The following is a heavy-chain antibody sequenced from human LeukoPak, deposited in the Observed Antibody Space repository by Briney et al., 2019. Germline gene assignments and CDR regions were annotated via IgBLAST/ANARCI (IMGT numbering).Heavy chain of an antibody. CDR2: IRSKANSYAT. Sequence: PGGSLKLSCAASGFTFSGSAMHWVRQASGKGLEWVGRIRSKANSYATAYAASVIGRVTISRDDSKNTAYLQMTSLKSEDTAVYYCTTQHDFWSGYSLYYYYYYMDVWGEGTTGTVSS. CDR1: GFTFSGSA. J-gene: IGHJ6*03. D-gene: IGHD3-3*01. CDR3: TTQHDFWSGYSLYYYYYYMDV. V-gene: IGHV3-73*01.